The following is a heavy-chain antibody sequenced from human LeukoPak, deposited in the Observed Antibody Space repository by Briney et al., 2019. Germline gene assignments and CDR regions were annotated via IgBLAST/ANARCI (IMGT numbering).Heavy chain of an antibody. CDR3: ARVGTHCSSTSCYWAWFDP. J-gene: IGHJ5*02. Sequence: GGSLRLSCAASGFTFSSYWMSWVRQAPGKGLEWVANIKQDGSEKYYVDSVKGRFTISRDNAKNSLYLQMNSLRAEDTAVYYCARVGTHCSSTSCYWAWFDPWGQGTLVTVSS. D-gene: IGHD2-2*01. V-gene: IGHV3-7*01. CDR1: GFTFSSYW. CDR2: IKQDGSEK.